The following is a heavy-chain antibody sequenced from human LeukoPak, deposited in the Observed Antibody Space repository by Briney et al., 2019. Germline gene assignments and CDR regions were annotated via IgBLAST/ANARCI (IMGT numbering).Heavy chain of an antibody. CDR1: GFTFSSYA. D-gene: IGHD3-3*01. V-gene: IGHV3-23*01. CDR3: AKNCGITISGGALYPAAV. J-gene: IGHJ6*04. CDR2: ISGSGGST. Sequence: GGSLRLSCAASGFTFSSYAMSWVRQAPGKGLEWVSAISGSGGSTYYADSVKGRFTISRDNSKNTLYLQMNSLRAEDTAVYYCAKNCGITISGGALYPAAVWGKVTTATVSS.